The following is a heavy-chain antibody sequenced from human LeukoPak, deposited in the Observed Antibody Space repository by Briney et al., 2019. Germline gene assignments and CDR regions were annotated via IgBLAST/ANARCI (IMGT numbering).Heavy chain of an antibody. D-gene: IGHD3-10*01. J-gene: IGHJ4*02. CDR1: GYSLRSYG. V-gene: IGHV1-18*01. CDR3: ARDGSGTWNDY. Sequence: GASVKVSCTASGYSLRSYGFSWVRQAPGQGLEWMVWINAYNGDTNYAQKLRGRVTVTTDTSTSTAYMELRSLRSDDTAVYYCARDGSGTWNDYWGQGTLVTVSS. CDR2: INAYNGDT.